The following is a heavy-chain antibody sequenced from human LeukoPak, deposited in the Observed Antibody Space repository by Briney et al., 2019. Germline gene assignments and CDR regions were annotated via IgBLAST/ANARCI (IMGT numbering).Heavy chain of an antibody. V-gene: IGHV1-69*05. CDR1: GGTFSSYA. CDR3: ARQIGVRGSFSGGH. Sequence: SVKVSCKASGGTFSSYAISWVRQAPGQGLEWMGGIIPIFGTANYAQKFQGRVTITTDESTSTAYMELSSLRSEDTAVYYCARQIGVRGSFSGGHWGQGTLVIVSS. D-gene: IGHD3-10*01. CDR2: IIPIFGTA. J-gene: IGHJ4*02.